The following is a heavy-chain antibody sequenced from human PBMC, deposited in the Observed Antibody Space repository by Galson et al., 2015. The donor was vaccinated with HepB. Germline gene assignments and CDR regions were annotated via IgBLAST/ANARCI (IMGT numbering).Heavy chain of an antibody. CDR2: ITPVLDVA. J-gene: IGHJ4*02. Sequence: SVKVSCKASGGTFSTYTFSWVRQAPGQGLEWMGRITPVLDVADYAQKFQGRVTITADKSTSTVYMELSSLRSEDTAVYYCARDGDGYYLDYWGQGTPVTVSS. D-gene: IGHD5-24*01. CDR3: ARDGDGYYLDY. V-gene: IGHV1-69*04. CDR1: GGTFSTYT.